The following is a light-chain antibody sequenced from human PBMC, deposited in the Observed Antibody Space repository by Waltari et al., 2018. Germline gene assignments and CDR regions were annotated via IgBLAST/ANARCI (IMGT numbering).Light chain of an antibody. CDR2: AAS. V-gene: IGKV1-39*01. CDR3: QQSDSSPPT. CDR1: QCISTY. J-gene: IGKJ2*01. Sequence: DIQMTQSPSSLSASVGARVTITCWASQCISTYFNWYQQKLGKAPTLLVFAASTLQGGVPSRFSGSGSGTEVTLTISNLQPEDFATYFCQQSDSSPPTFGQGTKLEI.